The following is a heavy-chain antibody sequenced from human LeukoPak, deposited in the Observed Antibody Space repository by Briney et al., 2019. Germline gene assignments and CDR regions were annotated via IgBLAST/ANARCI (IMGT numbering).Heavy chain of an antibody. CDR2: IWYDGSNK. CDR1: GVTFSSYG. CDR3: AKAPGGDIVVVPAAPDY. Sequence: PGRSLRLSCAASGVTFSSYGMHWVRQAPGKGLEWVAVIWYDGSNKYYADSVKGRFTISRDNSKNTLYLQMNSLRAEDTAVYYCAKAPGGDIVVVPAAPDYWGQGTLVTVSS. V-gene: IGHV3-33*06. D-gene: IGHD2-2*01. J-gene: IGHJ4*02.